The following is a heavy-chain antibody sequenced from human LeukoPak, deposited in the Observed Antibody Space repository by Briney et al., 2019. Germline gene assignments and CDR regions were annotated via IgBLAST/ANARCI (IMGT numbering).Heavy chain of an antibody. CDR1: GGSISTYY. CDR2: IYYSGST. J-gene: IGHJ4*02. D-gene: IGHD5-24*01. CDR3: AREEMATLYYFDY. Sequence: SGTLSLTCTVSGGSISTYYWNWIRQAPGKGLEWIGYIYYSGSTKYNPSLKSRVTISIDTSKNQFSLNLSSVTAADTAVYYCAREEMATLYYFDYWGQGTLVTVSS. V-gene: IGHV4-59*01.